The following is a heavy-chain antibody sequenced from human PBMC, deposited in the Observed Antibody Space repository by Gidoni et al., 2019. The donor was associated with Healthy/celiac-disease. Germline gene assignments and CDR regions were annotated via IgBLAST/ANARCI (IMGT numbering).Heavy chain of an antibody. V-gene: IGHV4-39*01. J-gene: IGHJ5*02. D-gene: IGHD4-17*01. Sequence: LKSRVTISVDTSKNQFSLKLSSVTAADTAVYYCARQAFYGDFRIRNYNWFDPWGQGTLVTVSS. CDR3: ARQAFYGDFRIRNYNWFDP.